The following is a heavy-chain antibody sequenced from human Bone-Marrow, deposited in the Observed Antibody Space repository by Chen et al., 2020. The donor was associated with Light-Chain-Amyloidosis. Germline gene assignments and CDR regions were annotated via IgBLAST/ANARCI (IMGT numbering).Heavy chain of an antibody. Sequence: EVQQVEPGGPLVQPGGTLRLSRAAPGFTLRDYGMNWVRQAPGKGLEWVSYISSSGNTIYYADSVKGRFTISRDNAKNSLFLQMNSLRAEDTAVYYCARATMVRGVSTSLYYGMDVWGQGTTVTVSS. CDR1: GFTLRDYG. CDR2: ISSSGNTI. D-gene: IGHD3-10*01. CDR3: ARATMVRGVSTSLYYGMDV. V-gene: IGHV3-48*01. J-gene: IGHJ6*02.